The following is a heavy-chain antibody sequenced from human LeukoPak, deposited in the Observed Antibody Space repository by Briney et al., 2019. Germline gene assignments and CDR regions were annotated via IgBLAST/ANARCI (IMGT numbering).Heavy chain of an antibody. D-gene: IGHD3-22*01. V-gene: IGHV3-30-3*01. CDR2: ISYDGSNK. J-gene: IGHJ4*02. CDR1: GLTFSSYA. Sequence: GRSLRLSCAASGLTFSSYAMHWVRQAPGKGLEWVAVISYDGSNKYYADSVKGRFTISRDNSQNTLYLQMSSLRAEDTAVYYCAKVGTYYYDSSGYDYFDYWGQGTLVTVSS. CDR3: AKVGTYYYDSSGYDYFDY.